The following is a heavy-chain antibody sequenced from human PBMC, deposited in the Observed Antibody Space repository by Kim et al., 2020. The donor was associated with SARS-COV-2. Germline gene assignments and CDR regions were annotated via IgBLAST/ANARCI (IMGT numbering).Heavy chain of an antibody. CDR3: ESGQYYYDSSGYYPKNYYFDY. Sequence: SETLSLTCTVSGGSISSGGYYWSWIRQHPGKGLEWIGYIYYSGSTYYNPSLKSRVTISVDTSKNQFSLKLSSVTAADTAVYYCESGQYYYDSSGYYPKNYYFDYWGQGTLVTVSS. CDR1: GGSISSGGYY. D-gene: IGHD3-22*01. J-gene: IGHJ4*02. V-gene: IGHV4-31*03. CDR2: IYYSGST.